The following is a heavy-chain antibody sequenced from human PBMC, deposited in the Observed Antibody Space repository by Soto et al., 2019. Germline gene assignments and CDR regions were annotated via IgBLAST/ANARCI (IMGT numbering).Heavy chain of an antibody. D-gene: IGHD2-21*02. J-gene: IGHJ4*02. Sequence: VQLLESGGGLVQPGGSLRLSCAASGFSFSKYAMIWVRQAPGKGQEWVSGITGSGGTIEYAASVKGRFTISRDNSKNTVYLQMSSLRAEDTAMYYCAKDAVYGDGLWLVADWGQGTLVTVS. CDR1: GFSFSKYA. V-gene: IGHV3-23*01. CDR3: AKDAVYGDGLWLVAD. CDR2: ITGSGGTI.